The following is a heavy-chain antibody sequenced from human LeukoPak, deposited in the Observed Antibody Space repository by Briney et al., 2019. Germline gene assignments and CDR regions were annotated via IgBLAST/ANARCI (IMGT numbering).Heavy chain of an antibody. Sequence: SVKVSCKASGGTFSSYAISWVRHAPGQGLEWMGGIIPIFGTANYAQKFQGRVTITADKSTSTAYMELSSLRSEDTAVYYCAREYYDILTGYPNWFDPWGQGTLVTVSS. J-gene: IGHJ5*02. CDR2: IIPIFGTA. D-gene: IGHD3-9*01. CDR3: AREYYDILTGYPNWFDP. V-gene: IGHV1-69*06. CDR1: GGTFSSYA.